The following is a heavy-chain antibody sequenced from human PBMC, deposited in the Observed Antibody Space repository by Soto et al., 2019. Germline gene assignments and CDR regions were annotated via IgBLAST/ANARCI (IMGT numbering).Heavy chain of an antibody. CDR2: IYGGGTT. D-gene: IGHD6-19*01. CDR1: GFAVSSKY. CDR3: VQTTGWPGFDF. V-gene: IGHV3-53*01. Sequence: PGGSLRLSCAASGFAVSSKYMTWVRQAPGKGLEWVSVIYGGGTTYYADSVKGRFTISRDTSKNTLYLQMNSLRAEDTAVYYCVQTTGWPGFDFWGPGTLVTVSP. J-gene: IGHJ4*02.